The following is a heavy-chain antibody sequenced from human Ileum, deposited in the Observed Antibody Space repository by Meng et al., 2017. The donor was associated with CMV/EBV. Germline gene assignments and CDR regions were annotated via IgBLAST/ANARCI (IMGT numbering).Heavy chain of an antibody. CDR1: GLAVSDNP. Sequence: GESLKISCAASGLAVSDNPMTWVRQVVGQGLQWVSTLYEGGSAHYAPSVEGRFRISKDNSANMVYLQMNSLGVEDTAVYYCVRGMGDHWGQGTLVTVSS. CDR2: LYEGGSA. V-gene: IGHV3-53*01. D-gene: IGHD2-8*01. J-gene: IGHJ5*02. CDR3: VRGMGDH.